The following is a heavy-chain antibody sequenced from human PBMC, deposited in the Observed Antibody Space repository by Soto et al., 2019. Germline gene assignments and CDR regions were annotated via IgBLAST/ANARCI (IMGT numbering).Heavy chain of an antibody. J-gene: IGHJ6*03. CDR2: ISGSGGST. D-gene: IGHD6-13*01. CDR3: ATLGSLSGIADSYYMDV. CDR1: GFTFSSYA. Sequence: PGGSLRLSCAASGFTFSSYAMSWVRQAPGKGLEWVSAISGSGGSTYYADSVKGRFTISRDNSKNTLYLQMNSLRAEDTAVYYCATLGSLSGIADSYYMDVWGKGTTVTSP. V-gene: IGHV3-23*01.